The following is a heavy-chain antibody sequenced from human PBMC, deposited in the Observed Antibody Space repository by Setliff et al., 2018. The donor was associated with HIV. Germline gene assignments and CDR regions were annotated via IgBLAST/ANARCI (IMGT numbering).Heavy chain of an antibody. CDR2: ISSSSSTI. Sequence: GGSLRLSCAASGFTFSSYSMNWVHQAPGKGLEWVSYISSSSSTIYYADSVKGRFTISRDNAKNSLYLQMNSLRAEDTAVYYCAREMATMSYWGQGALVTVS. V-gene: IGHV3-48*04. CDR1: GFTFSSYS. CDR3: AREMATMSY. D-gene: IGHD5-12*01. J-gene: IGHJ4*02.